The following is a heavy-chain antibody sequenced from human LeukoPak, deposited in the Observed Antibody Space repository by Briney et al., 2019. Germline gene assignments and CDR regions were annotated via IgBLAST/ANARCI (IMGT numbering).Heavy chain of an antibody. D-gene: IGHD3-22*01. CDR1: GGTFSNYV. CDR2: IISIFGIT. J-gene: IGHJ4*02. V-gene: IGHV1-69*13. CDR3: AREPLYYYDSSGYSPRYFDY. Sequence: SVKVSCKASGGTFSNYVTSWVRQAPGQGLEWMGGIISIFGITTYAQKFQGRVTITADESTGTVYMELSSLRSEDTAVYYCAREPLYYYDSSGYSPRYFDYWGQGTLVTVSS.